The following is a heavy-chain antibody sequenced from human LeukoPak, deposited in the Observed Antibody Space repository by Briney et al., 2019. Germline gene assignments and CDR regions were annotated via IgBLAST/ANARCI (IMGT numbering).Heavy chain of an antibody. J-gene: IGHJ4*02. Sequence: GGSLRLSCAASGFTFSSYWMHWVRQAPGKGLVWVSRIKSDGSNTTYADSVKGRFTISRDNAKNTLYLQMNSLRAEDTAVYYCATNYYGSGPDHWGQGTPVTVSS. CDR3: ATNYYGSGPDH. D-gene: IGHD3-10*01. CDR2: IKSDGSNT. CDR1: GFTFSSYW. V-gene: IGHV3-74*01.